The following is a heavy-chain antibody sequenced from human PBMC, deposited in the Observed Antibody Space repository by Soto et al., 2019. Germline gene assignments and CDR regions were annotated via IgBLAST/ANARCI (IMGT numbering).Heavy chain of an antibody. Sequence: PGGSLRLSCAASGFTFSSYAMSWVRQAPGKGLEWVSAISGSGGSTYYADSVKGRFTISRDNSKNTLYLQMNSLRAEDTAVYYCAKDARLLQWLATYFDYWGQGTLVTVSS. CDR3: AKDARLLQWLATYFDY. CDR2: ISGSGGST. V-gene: IGHV3-23*01. J-gene: IGHJ4*02. CDR1: GFTFSSYA. D-gene: IGHD6-19*01.